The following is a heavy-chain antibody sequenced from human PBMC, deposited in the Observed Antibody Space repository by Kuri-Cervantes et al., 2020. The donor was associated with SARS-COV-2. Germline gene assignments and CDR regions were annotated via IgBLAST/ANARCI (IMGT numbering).Heavy chain of an antibody. CDR3: ARGYQLPAMFYYGMDV. D-gene: IGHD2-2*01. Sequence: GGSLRLSCAVSGFTFSGHWIHWVRQAPGKWLVWVSRIHPDGSYTNNADSGKGRFTLSRDNAKNMLFLQMNSLRAEDTAVYYCARGYQLPAMFYYGMDVWGQGTTVTVSS. CDR1: GFTFSGHW. J-gene: IGHJ6*02. V-gene: IGHV3-74*01. CDR2: IHPDGSYT.